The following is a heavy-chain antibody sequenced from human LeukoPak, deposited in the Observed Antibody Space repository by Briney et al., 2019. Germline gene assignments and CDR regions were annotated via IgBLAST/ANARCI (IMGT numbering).Heavy chain of an antibody. D-gene: IGHD1-14*01. Sequence: SETLSLTCTVSDFSIGSDYYWGWIRQPPGKGLEWIGSIYHSGTTYHNPSLKSRVTISVDTSKNQFSLRLNSVTATDTAVYYCARLNKPGWFDPWGQGTLVTVSS. CDR1: DFSIGSDYY. J-gene: IGHJ5*02. CDR2: IYHSGTT. V-gene: IGHV4-38-2*02. CDR3: ARLNKPGWFDP.